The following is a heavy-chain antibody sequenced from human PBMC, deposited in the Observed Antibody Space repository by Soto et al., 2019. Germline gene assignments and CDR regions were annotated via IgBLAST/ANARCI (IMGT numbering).Heavy chain of an antibody. CDR2: ISYDGSNK. CDR1: GFTFSSYG. CDR3: VRENYYYGMDV. Sequence: GGSLRLSCAASGFTFSSYGIHWVRQAPGKGLEWVAIISYDGSNKNYADSVKGRFTISRDNSENTLYLQMNSLRAEDTAVYYCVRENYYYGMDVWGQGTAVTVS. V-gene: IGHV3-30*03. J-gene: IGHJ6*02.